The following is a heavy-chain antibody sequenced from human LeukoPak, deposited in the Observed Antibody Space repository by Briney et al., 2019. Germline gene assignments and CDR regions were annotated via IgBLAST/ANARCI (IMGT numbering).Heavy chain of an antibody. V-gene: IGHV4-39*07. D-gene: IGHD1-1*01. CDR1: GGSISSGGYY. CDR3: ARGPVHGPWFDP. J-gene: IGHJ5*02. CDR2: INHSGST. Sequence: SETLSLTCTVSGGSISSGGYYWSWIRQPPGKGLEWIGEINHSGSTNYNPSLKSRVTISVDTSKNQFSLKLSSVTAADTAVYYCARGPVHGPWFDPWGQGTLVTVSS.